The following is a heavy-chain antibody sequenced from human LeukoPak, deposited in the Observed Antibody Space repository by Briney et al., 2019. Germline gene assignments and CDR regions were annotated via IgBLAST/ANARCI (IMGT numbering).Heavy chain of an antibody. CDR2: INPNHGDT. Sequence: GASVKVSCKASGYTFTGYYMHWVRQAPGQGLEWMGWINPNHGDTNYAQKFQDRVSMTRDTSISTAYMHLSRLRSADTAVYYCARYYYGSGSYLDPWGQGTLVTVSS. J-gene: IGHJ5*02. CDR3: ARYYYGSGSYLDP. CDR1: GYTFTGYY. V-gene: IGHV1-2*02. D-gene: IGHD3-10*01.